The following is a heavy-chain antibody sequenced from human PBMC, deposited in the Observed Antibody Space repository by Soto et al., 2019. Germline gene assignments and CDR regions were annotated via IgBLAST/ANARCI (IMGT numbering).Heavy chain of an antibody. D-gene: IGHD2-15*01. Sequence: EVQLVESGGGLVKPGGSLRLSCAASGFTFSSYSMNWVRQAPGKGLEWVSSISSCSSYIYYADSVKGRFTISRDNAKNSLYLQMNSLRAEDTAVYYCARDSSSGGSSAAARGYWGQGTLVTVSS. CDR1: GFTFSSYS. CDR3: ARDSSSGGSSAAARGY. V-gene: IGHV3-21*01. CDR2: ISSCSSYI. J-gene: IGHJ4*02.